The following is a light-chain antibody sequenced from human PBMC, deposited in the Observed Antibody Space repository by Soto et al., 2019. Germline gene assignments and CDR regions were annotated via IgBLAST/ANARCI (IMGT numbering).Light chain of an antibody. V-gene: IGKV2-28*01. CDR1: QSLLHTSGYTF. J-gene: IGKJ2*01. Sequence: EIMLTQSPLSLPVTPGESASISCRSSQSLLHTSGYTFLDWVVQKPGQSPRLLIYLGFSRASGVPDRFSGSGSGTDFTLKISRVEAEDAGVYYCMQGLQTPTFGQGTKLQIK. CDR2: LGF. CDR3: MQGLQTPT.